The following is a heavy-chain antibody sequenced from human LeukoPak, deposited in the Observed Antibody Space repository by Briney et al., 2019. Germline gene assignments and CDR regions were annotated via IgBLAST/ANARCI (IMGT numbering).Heavy chain of an antibody. CDR1: GGSISSYY. J-gene: IGHJ3*02. CDR2: IYYSGST. Sequence: PSGTLSLTCTVSGGSISSYYWSWIRQPPGKGLEWIGYIYYSGSTNYNPSLKSRVTISVDTSKNQFSLKLSSVTAADTAVYYCARHAVPAPHDAFDIWGQGTMVTVSS. CDR3: ARHAVPAPHDAFDI. V-gene: IGHV4-59*08. D-gene: IGHD2-2*01.